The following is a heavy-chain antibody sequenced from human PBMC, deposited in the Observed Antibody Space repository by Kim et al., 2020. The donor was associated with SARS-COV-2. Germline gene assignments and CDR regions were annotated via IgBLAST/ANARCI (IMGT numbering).Heavy chain of an antibody. V-gene: IGHV3-74*01. Sequence: DGSSTTYADSVKGRFTISRDNAKNTLYLQMNSLRAEDTAVYYCARERGMDVWGQGITVTVSS. CDR3: ARERGMDV. J-gene: IGHJ6*02. CDR2: DGSST.